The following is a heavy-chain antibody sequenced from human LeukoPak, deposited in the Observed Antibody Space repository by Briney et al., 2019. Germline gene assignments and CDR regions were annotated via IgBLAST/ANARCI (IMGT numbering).Heavy chain of an antibody. CDR1: GYTFSSYG. J-gene: IGHJ4*02. Sequence: PGGSLRLSCAASGYTFSSYGMHWVRQAPGKGREWVAVIWYDGSNKYYADSVKGRFTISRDNSKNTLYLQMNSLRAEDTAVYYCAKGDLDYGGKTFDYWGQGTLVTVSS. CDR2: IWYDGSNK. D-gene: IGHD4-23*01. V-gene: IGHV3-33*06. CDR3: AKGDLDYGGKTFDY.